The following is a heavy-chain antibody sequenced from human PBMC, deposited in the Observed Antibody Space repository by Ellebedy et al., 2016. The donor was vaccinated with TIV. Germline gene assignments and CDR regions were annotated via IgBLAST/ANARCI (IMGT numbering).Heavy chain of an antibody. CDR2: MNCDTGNT. J-gene: IGHJ5*02. CDR1: GYTFSTFD. Sequence: AASVKVSCKASGYTFSTFDIIWVRPATGQGLEWMGWMNCDTGNTGYAQKFRGRITMTRNTSITTAYMELSSLSSEDTALYYCARVRRMNWFDPWGQGTLVTVSS. CDR3: ARVRRMNWFDP. V-gene: IGHV1-8*02. D-gene: IGHD1-1*01.